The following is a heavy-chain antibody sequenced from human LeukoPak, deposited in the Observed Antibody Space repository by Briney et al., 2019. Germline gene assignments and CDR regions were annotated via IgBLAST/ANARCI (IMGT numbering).Heavy chain of an antibody. V-gene: IGHV1-46*01. Sequence: GASVKVSCKASGYTFTSYYMHWVRQAPGQGLEWMGIINPSGGSTSYAQKFQGRVTMTRDTSTSTVYMELSSLRSEDTAVYYCARDDYGSGIYYYYGMDVWGQGTTVTVSS. J-gene: IGHJ6*02. D-gene: IGHD3-10*01. CDR1: GYTFTSYY. CDR2: INPSGGST. CDR3: ARDDYGSGIYYYYGMDV.